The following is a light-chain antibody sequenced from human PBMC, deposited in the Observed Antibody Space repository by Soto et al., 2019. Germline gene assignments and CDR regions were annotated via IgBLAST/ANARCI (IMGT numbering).Light chain of an antibody. V-gene: IGLV1-40*01. CDR1: SSNIGSGYD. J-gene: IGLJ2*01. Sequence: QSVLTQPPSVSGAPGERVAIFCAGSSSNIGSGYDVNWYQQVPGTAPRLIIYDTKNRPAGVPGRFSGSKSGTSASLVITGLQTEDEADYHCQSFDNSLRTVLFGGGTKLTVL. CDR2: DTK. CDR3: QSFDNSLRTVL.